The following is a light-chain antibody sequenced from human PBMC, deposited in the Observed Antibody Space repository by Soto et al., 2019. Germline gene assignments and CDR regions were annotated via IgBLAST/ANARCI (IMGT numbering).Light chain of an antibody. J-gene: IGLJ1*01. CDR3: SSYTGSNNRYV. CDR2: EVS. Sequence: QSVLTQPPSASGSPGQSVTISCTGTSSDVGTYNSVSWYQQHPGKAPKLMIYEVSKRPSGVPARFSGSKSGNMASLTVSGLQAEDEAEYYCSSYTGSNNRYVFGTGTKLTVL. CDR1: SSDVGTYNS. V-gene: IGLV2-8*01.